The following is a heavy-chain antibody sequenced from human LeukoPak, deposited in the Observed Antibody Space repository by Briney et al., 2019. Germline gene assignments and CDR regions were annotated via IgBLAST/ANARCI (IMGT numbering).Heavy chain of an antibody. V-gene: IGHV1-2*02. D-gene: IGHD3-10*01. CDR2: INPNSGGT. J-gene: IGHJ4*02. CDR1: GYTFTSYD. CDR3: ATGLGVLLWGSFDY. Sequence: ASVKLSCKASGYTFTSYDINWVRQATGQGLEWMGCINPNSGGTNYAQKFQGRVTMTRDTSISTAYMELSRLRSDDTAVYYCATGLGVLLWGSFDYWGQGILVTVSS.